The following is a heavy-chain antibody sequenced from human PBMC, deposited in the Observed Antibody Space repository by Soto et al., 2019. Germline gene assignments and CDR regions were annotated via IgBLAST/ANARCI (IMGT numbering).Heavy chain of an antibody. CDR2: IIPIFGTA. D-gene: IGHD3-16*02. CDR3: ARGPRSLTFGGVIVAPFDY. CDR1: GGTFSSYA. Sequence: QVQLVQSGAEVKKPGSSVKVSCKASGGTFSSYAISWVRQAPGQGLEWMGGIIPIFGTANYAQKFQGRVTIPADESTSTAYMELSSLRSEDTAVYYCARGPRSLTFGGVIVAPFDYWGQGTLVTVSS. J-gene: IGHJ4*02. V-gene: IGHV1-69*01.